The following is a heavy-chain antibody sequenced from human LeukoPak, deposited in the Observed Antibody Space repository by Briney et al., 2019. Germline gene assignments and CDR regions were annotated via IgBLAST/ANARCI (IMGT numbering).Heavy chain of an antibody. J-gene: IGHJ4*02. CDR2: IYTSGST. CDR3: ARDTSSSWGFNY. CDR1: GVSISSYF. V-gene: IGHV4-4*07. D-gene: IGHD6-13*01. Sequence: SETLSLTCTVSGVSISSYFWSWIRQPAGRGLEWIGRIYTSGSTTYNPSLKSRVTISVDTTKNQFSLKLSSVTAADTAVYYCARDTSSSWGFNYWGQGALVTVSS.